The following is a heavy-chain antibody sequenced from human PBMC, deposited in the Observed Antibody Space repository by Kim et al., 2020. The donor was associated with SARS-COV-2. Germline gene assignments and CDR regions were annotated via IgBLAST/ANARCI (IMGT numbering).Heavy chain of an antibody. Sequence: GGSLRLSCAASGFTFSSYSMNWVRQAPGKGLEWVSYISSSSSTIYYADSVKGRFTISRDNAKNSLYLQMNSLRDEDTAVYYCARVGTSGYHEHGMDVWGQGTTVTVS. J-gene: IGHJ6*02. CDR1: GFTFSSYS. CDR3: ARVGTSGYHEHGMDV. D-gene: IGHD3-22*01. CDR2: ISSSSSTI. V-gene: IGHV3-48*02.